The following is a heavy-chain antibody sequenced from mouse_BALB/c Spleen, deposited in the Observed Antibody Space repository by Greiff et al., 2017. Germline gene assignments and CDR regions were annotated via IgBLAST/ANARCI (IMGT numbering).Heavy chain of an antibody. CDR3: GRAKLGLRAMDY. Sequence: QVQLQQSGPGLVAPSQSLSITCTVSGFSLTSYGVHWVRQPPGKGLEWLGVIWAGGSTNYNSALMSRLSISKDNSKSQVFLKMNSLQTDDTAMYYCGRAKLGLRAMDYWGQGTSVTVSS. V-gene: IGHV2-9*02. D-gene: IGHD3-1*01. CDR1: GFSLTSYG. J-gene: IGHJ4*01. CDR2: IWAGGST.